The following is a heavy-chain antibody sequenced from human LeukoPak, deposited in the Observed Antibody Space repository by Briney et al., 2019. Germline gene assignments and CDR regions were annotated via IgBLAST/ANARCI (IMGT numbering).Heavy chain of an antibody. CDR3: ARASAQWSDY. V-gene: IGHV1-18*01. Sequence: ASVKVSCKASGYTFTNYGISWVRQAPRQGLEWMGWISAYNGHTDSAQKFQGRVTMTTDTSTSTAYMELRSLRSDDTATYYCARASAQWSDYWGQGTLVTVSS. D-gene: IGHD2-15*01. CDR1: GYTFTNYG. J-gene: IGHJ4*02. CDR2: ISAYNGHT.